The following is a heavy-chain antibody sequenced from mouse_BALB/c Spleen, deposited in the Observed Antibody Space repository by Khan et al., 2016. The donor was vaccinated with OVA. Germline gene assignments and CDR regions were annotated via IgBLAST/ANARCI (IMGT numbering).Heavy chain of an antibody. V-gene: IGHV1-63*02. Sequence: QVRLQQSGTELARPGTSVKMSCKAAGYTFSNYWIGWVKQRPGHGLEWIGDIYPGGGYTNYNENFKGKATLTADTSSSTAYMQLSSLASEDSAIYYCARRGAARATWGYFDYWGQGTTLTVSS. D-gene: IGHD3-1*01. CDR2: IYPGGGYT. J-gene: IGHJ2*01. CDR3: ARRGAARATWGYFDY. CDR1: GYTFSNYW.